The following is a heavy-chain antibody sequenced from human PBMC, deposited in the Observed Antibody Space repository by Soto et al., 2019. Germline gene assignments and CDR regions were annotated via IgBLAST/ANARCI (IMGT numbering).Heavy chain of an antibody. CDR2: MNPNSGNT. D-gene: IGHD3-22*01. Sequence: ASVKVSCKASRYTFISYDINWVRRANGQGLEWMGWMNPNSGNTGYAQKFQGRVTMTRNTSISTAYMELSSLRSEDTAVYYCARPKLSYYYDSSGNDAFDIWGQGTMVTVSS. CDR3: ARPKLSYYYDSSGNDAFDI. J-gene: IGHJ3*02. V-gene: IGHV1-8*01. CDR1: RYTFISYD.